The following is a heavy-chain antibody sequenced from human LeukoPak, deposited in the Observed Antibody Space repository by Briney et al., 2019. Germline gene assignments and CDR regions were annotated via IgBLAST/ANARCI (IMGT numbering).Heavy chain of an antibody. CDR2: IPGSGSAR. J-gene: IGHJ4*02. Sequence: GGSLRLSCAASGFTFSSYSMNWVRQAPGKGLEWVAFIPGSGSARYYADSVKGRFSVSRDNAKNSVYLQMNSLRPEDTARYYCARGSVLGYYFEYWGQGTLVTVSS. CDR3: ARGSVLGYYFEY. D-gene: IGHD3-10*02. CDR1: GFTFSSYS. V-gene: IGHV3-48*04.